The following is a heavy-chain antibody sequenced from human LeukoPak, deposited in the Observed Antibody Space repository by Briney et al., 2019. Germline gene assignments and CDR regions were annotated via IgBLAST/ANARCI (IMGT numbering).Heavy chain of an antibody. J-gene: IGHJ4*02. CDR1: GFTFSSYS. D-gene: IGHD3-16*01. CDR3: ARHGAPAYDYVQYYFDY. Sequence: PGGSLRLSCAASGFTFSSYSMNWVRQAPGKGLEWVSYISSSSSTIYYADSVKGRFTISRDNAKNSLYLQMNSLRAEDTAVYYCARHGAPAYDYVQYYFDYWGQGTLVTVSS. V-gene: IGHV3-48*01. CDR2: ISSSSSTI.